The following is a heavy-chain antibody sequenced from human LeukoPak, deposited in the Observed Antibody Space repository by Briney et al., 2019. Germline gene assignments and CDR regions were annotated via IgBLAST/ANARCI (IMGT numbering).Heavy chain of an antibody. CDR2: INHVGAT. CDR3: ALQNDSSPFDY. CDR1: GGSFSGYY. D-gene: IGHD3-22*01. J-gene: IGHJ4*02. Sequence: SETLSLTCAVYGGSFSGYYWSWIRQPPEKGLEWIGEINHVGATNYNPSLKSRVTISRDTSKNHFSLELSSVTAADTAVYYCALQNDSSPFDYWGQGTLVTVSS. V-gene: IGHV4-34*01.